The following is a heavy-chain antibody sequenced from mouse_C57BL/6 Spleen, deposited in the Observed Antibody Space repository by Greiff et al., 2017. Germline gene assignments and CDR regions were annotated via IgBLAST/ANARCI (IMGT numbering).Heavy chain of an antibody. V-gene: IGHV14-4*01. Sequence: VQLQQSGAELVRPGASVKLSCTASGFNINDDYMHWVKQRPEQGLEWIGWIDPENGDTEYASKFQGKATITADTSSNTAYLQLSSLTSEDTAVYYCTTIYYGYDAGDYWGQGTTLTVSA. CDR1: GFNINDDY. D-gene: IGHD2-2*01. CDR2: IDPENGDT. CDR3: TTIYYGYDAGDY. J-gene: IGHJ2*01.